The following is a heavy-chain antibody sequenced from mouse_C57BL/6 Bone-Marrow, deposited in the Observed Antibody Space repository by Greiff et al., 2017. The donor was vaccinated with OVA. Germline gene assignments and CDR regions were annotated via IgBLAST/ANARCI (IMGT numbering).Heavy chain of an antibody. J-gene: IGHJ3*01. V-gene: IGHV1-69*01. CDR2: IDPSDSYT. Sequence: QVQLQQPGAELVMPGASVKLSCKASGYTFTSYWMHWVKQRPGQGLEWIGEIDPSDSYTNYNQKFKGKSTLTVDKSSSTAYMQLSSLTSEDSAVYYCARRGYSNLFAYWGQGTLVTVSA. CDR1: GYTFTSYW. D-gene: IGHD2-5*01. CDR3: ARRGYSNLFAY.